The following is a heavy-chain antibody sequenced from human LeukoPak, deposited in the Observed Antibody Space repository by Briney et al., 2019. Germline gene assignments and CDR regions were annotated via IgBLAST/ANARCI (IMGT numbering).Heavy chain of an antibody. V-gene: IGHV4-61*08. D-gene: IGHD4-17*01. CDR1: GGSISSGDYY. CDR3: AKGYSTVTTENSGRLWYFDL. Sequence: SETLSLTCTVSGGSISSGDYYRSWIRQPPGKGLEWIGYIYYSGSTNYNPSLKSRVTISVDTSKNQFSLKLSSVTAADTAVYYCAKGYSTVTTENSGRLWYFDLWGRGTLVTVSS. CDR2: IYYSGST. J-gene: IGHJ2*01.